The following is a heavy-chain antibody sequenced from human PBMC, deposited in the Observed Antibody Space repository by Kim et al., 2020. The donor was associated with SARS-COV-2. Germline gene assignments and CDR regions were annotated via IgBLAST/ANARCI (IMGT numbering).Heavy chain of an antibody. CDR3: AYRFDTVASATRFYCDY. D-gene: IGHD5-12*01. Sequence: SGPTLVNPTQTLTLTCTFSGFSLRTDGAAVGWIRQTPGEALEWLAVVYLDDVKRYSPYLKSRLTITWVTSKNQVVLTMTNIDPVDTAEYFCAYRFDTVASATRFYCDYWGQGTQVTVSS. CDR2: VYLDDVK. V-gene: IGHV2-5*02. CDR1: GFSLRTDGAA. J-gene: IGHJ4*02.